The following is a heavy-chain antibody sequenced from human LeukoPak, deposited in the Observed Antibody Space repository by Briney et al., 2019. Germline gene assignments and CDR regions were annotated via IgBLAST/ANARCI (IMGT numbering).Heavy chain of an antibody. Sequence: GASVKVSCKASGYTFTSYGISWVRQAPGQGLEWMGWISAYNGNTNYAQKLQGRVTMTTDTSTSTAYMELRSLRSDDTAVYYCARLRYFDWLLGGPADYWGQGTLVTVSS. CDR2: ISAYNGNT. J-gene: IGHJ4*02. V-gene: IGHV1-18*01. CDR1: GYTFTSYG. CDR3: ARLRYFDWLLGGPADY. D-gene: IGHD3-9*01.